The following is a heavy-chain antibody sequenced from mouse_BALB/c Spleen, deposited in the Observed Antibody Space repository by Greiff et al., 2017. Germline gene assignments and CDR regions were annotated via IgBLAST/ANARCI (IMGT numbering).Heavy chain of an antibody. J-gene: IGHJ1*01. CDR3: ARRNYGTSYWYFDV. V-gene: IGHV1-80*01. Sequence: QVHVKQSGAELVRPGSSVKISCKASGYAFSSYWMNWVKQRPGQGLEWIGQIYPGDGDTNYNGKFKGKATLTADKSSSTAYMQLSSLTSEDSAVYFCARRNYGTSYWYFDVWGAGTTVTVSS. CDR1: GYAFSSYW. D-gene: IGHD2-1*01. CDR2: IYPGDGDT.